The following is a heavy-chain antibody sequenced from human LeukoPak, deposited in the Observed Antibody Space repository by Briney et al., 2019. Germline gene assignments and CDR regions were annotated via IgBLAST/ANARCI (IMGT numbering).Heavy chain of an antibody. CDR3: ARAIPQGWLQLVDYFDY. J-gene: IGHJ4*02. CDR1: GFTVSSNY. Sequence: GGSLRLSCAASGFTVSSNYMSWVRQAPGKGLEWVSVIYSGGSTYYADSVKGRFTISRDNSKNTLYLQMNSLRAEDTAVYYCARAIPQGWLQLVDYFDYWGQGTLVTVSS. CDR2: IYSGGST. V-gene: IGHV3-66*01. D-gene: IGHD5-24*01.